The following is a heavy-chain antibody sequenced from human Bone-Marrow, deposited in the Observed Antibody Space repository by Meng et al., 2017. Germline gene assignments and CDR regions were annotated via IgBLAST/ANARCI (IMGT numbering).Heavy chain of an antibody. J-gene: IGHJ5*02. CDR1: GGSISSYY. CDR3: ARAADFWSGYYFRLSRHWFDP. Sequence: SETLSLTCTVSGGSISSYYWSWIRQPAGKGLEWIGRIYTSGSTNYNPPLKSRVTLSVDTSKNRFSLKLSSVTAADTAVYYCARAADFWSGYYFRLSRHWFDPWGQGTLVTVSS. V-gene: IGHV4-4*07. CDR2: IYTSGST. D-gene: IGHD3-3*01.